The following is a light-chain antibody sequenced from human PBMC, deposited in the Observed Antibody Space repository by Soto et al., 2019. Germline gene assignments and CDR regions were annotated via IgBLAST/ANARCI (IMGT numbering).Light chain of an antibody. V-gene: IGKV3-20*01. CDR1: QSISSKF. CDR2: GTS. CDR3: HQYGGAPIT. J-gene: IGKJ5*01. Sequence: PGARATLSCGTSQSISSKFLAWYQQKPGQAPRLLIYGTSIRATGIPDRFSGSGSGTDFTLTISRLEPEDFAVYFCHQYGGAPITFGQGTRLEIK.